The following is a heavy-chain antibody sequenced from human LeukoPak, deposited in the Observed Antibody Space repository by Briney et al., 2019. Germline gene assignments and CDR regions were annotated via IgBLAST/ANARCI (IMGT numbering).Heavy chain of an antibody. Sequence: GESLKISCKGSGYSFTSYWIGWVRQMPGKGLEWMGIIYPGDSDTRYSPSFQGQVTISADKSISTAYLQWSSLKASDTAMYYCARLQTTYYYDSSGYYPFDYWGQGTLVTVSS. V-gene: IGHV5-51*01. CDR3: ARLQTTYYYDSSGYYPFDY. CDR2: IYPGDSDT. D-gene: IGHD3-22*01. CDR1: GYSFTSYW. J-gene: IGHJ4*02.